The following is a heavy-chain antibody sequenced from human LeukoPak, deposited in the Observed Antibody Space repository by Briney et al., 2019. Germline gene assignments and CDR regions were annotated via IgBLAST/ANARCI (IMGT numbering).Heavy chain of an antibody. CDR3: ARGVFNRFGELLQSGFDY. V-gene: IGHV4-38-2*02. D-gene: IGHD3-10*01. CDR1: GYSISSGYY. CDR2: IYHSGST. Sequence: SETLSLTCTVSGYSISSGYYWGWIRQPPGKGLEWIGSIYHSGSTYYNPSLKSRVTISVDTSKNQFSLKLSSVTAADTAVYYCARGVFNRFGELLQSGFDYWGQGTLVTVSS. J-gene: IGHJ4*02.